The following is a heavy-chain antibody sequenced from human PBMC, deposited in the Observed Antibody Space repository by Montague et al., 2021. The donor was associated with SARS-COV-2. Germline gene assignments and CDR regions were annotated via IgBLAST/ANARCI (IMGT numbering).Heavy chain of an antibody. CDR3: ARGQNFGSGNSCTFDH. Sequence: CAISGDSVSSNRSTWNWIRQSPSRGLEWLGRTYYRSKWSTNYAVSVQSRITVNPDTSKNHFSLQLNSVTPEDTAVYYCARGQNFGSGNSCTFDHWGQGTLVTVSS. CDR1: GDSVSSNRST. V-gene: IGHV6-1*01. J-gene: IGHJ4*02. CDR2: TYYRSKWST. D-gene: IGHD3-10*01.